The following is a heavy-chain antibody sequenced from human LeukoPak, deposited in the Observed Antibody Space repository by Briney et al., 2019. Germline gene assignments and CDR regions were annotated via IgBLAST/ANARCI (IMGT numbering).Heavy chain of an antibody. J-gene: IGHJ4*02. D-gene: IGHD2-2*01. Sequence: GGSLRLSCAASGFTFSSYAMTWVGQAPGKGLEWVSGISVAAGSTYYADSVKGRFTIFRDNSKNTLYLQMNSLRAEDTAVYYCAKVVVVPAATTKTYYFDFWGQGTLVTVSS. CDR3: AKVVVVPAATTKTYYFDF. V-gene: IGHV3-23*01. CDR2: ISVAAGST. CDR1: GFTFSSYA.